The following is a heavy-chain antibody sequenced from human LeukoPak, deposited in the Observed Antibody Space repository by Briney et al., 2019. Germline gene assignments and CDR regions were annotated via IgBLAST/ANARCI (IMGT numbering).Heavy chain of an antibody. V-gene: IGHV3-23*01. CDR2: ISGSGGST. Sequence: GGSLRLSCAASGFTFSSYAMSWVRQAPGKGLEWVSAISGSGGSTYYADSVKGRFTISRDNSKNTLYLQMNSLRAEDAAVYYCAKCGGDLGSGYYYDAYWGQGTLVTVSS. J-gene: IGHJ4*02. CDR3: AKCGGDLGSGYYYDAY. CDR1: GFTFSSYA. D-gene: IGHD3-22*01.